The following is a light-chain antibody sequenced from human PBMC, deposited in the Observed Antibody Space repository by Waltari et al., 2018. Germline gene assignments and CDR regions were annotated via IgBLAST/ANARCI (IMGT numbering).Light chain of an antibody. CDR2: AKSYGSH. CDR3: QTGGHGTWV. CDR1: SGHSTNI. Sequence: QLVLTQSPSASASLGASVKLTCTLSSGHSTNIIAWLQQQPEKGPRLFMNAKSYGSHNKGVEIPARFAGSSSGAERYLTSSSLPSEDEADYFCQTGGHGTWVFGGETRLTVL. J-gene: IGLJ3*02. V-gene: IGLV4-69*01.